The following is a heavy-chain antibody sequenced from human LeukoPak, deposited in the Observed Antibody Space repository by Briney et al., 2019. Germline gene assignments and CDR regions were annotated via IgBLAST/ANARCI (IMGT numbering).Heavy chain of an antibody. Sequence: GGSLRLSCAASGFTFSSYSMNWVRQAPGKGLEWVSSISSTSTYIYYADSVKGRFTISRDNSKKTLYLQMNSLRPEDTAVYYCAKDFSVYYYDSRVLDYWGQGTLVTVSS. CDR3: AKDFSVYYYDSRVLDY. CDR1: GFTFSSYS. J-gene: IGHJ4*02. V-gene: IGHV3-21*01. D-gene: IGHD3-22*01. CDR2: ISSTSTYI.